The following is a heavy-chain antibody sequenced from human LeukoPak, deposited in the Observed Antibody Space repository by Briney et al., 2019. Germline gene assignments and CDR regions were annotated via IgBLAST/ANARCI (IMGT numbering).Heavy chain of an antibody. CDR1: GYTFTGYY. Sequence: ASVKVSCKASGYTFTGYYMHWVRQAPGQGLEWMGWINSNYGGTNYAQKFQGRVTMTRDASISTAYMELNRLRSDDTAVYYCARGFCTGGRCYVFDYWGQGALVTVSS. CDR3: ARGFCTGGRCYVFDY. CDR2: INSNYGGT. D-gene: IGHD2-15*01. J-gene: IGHJ4*02. V-gene: IGHV1-2*02.